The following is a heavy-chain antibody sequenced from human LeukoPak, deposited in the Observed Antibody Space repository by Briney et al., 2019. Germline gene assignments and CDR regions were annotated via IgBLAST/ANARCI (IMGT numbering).Heavy chain of an antibody. CDR2: IYYSGST. CDR1: GGSISSSSYY. CDR3: ARHSLEQWLVPFDY. Sequence: SETLSLTCTVSGGSISSSSYYWGWIRQPPGKGLGWIGSIYYSGSTYYNPSLKSRVTISVDTSKNQFSLKLSSVTAADTAVYYCARHSLEQWLVPFDYWGQGTLVTVSS. D-gene: IGHD6-19*01. J-gene: IGHJ4*02. V-gene: IGHV4-39*01.